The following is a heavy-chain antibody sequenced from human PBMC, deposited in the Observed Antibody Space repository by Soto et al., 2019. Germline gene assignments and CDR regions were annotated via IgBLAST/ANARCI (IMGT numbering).Heavy chain of an antibody. Sequence: PGGSLRLSCAASGFTFNNYAMTWVRQAPGKGLEWVSGISVGGSSTYYADSVKGRFTMTRDNSKNTLYLQMNSLGVEDTAVYYCAKSSLSGPGGWFDPWGQGTLVTVSS. CDR1: GFTFNNYA. V-gene: IGHV3-23*01. J-gene: IGHJ5*02. CDR2: ISVGGSST. D-gene: IGHD2-15*01. CDR3: AKSSLSGPGGWFDP.